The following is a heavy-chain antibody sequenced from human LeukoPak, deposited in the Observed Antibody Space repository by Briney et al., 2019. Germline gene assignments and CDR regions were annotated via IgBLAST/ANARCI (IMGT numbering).Heavy chain of an antibody. CDR1: GYTFTGYY. Sequence: ASVTVSFKASGYTFTGYYMHWVRQAPGQGLEWMGWINPNSGGTNYAQKFQGRVTMTRDTSISTAYMELSRLRSDDTAVYYCARDLELYYYDSSGYSDYFDYWGQGTLVTVSS. V-gene: IGHV1-2*02. CDR2: INPNSGGT. D-gene: IGHD3-22*01. CDR3: ARDLELYYYDSSGYSDYFDY. J-gene: IGHJ4*02.